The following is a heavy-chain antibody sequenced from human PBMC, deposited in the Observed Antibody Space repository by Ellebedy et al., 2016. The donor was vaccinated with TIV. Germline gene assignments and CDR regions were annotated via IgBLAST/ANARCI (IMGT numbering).Heavy chain of an antibody. Sequence: GESLKISXAASGFTFSSYAMSWVRQAPGKGLEWVSAISGSGGSTYYADSVKGRFTISRDNSKNTLYLQMNSLRADDTAVYYCARGGASAWDPLSYWGQGTLVTVSS. J-gene: IGHJ4*02. D-gene: IGHD6-19*01. V-gene: IGHV3-23*01. CDR2: ISGSGGST. CDR3: ARGGASAWDPLSY. CDR1: GFTFSSYA.